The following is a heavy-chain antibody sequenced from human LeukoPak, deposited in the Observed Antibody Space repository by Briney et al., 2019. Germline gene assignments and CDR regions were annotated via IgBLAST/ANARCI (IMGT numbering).Heavy chain of an antibody. CDR2: FDPEDDET. CDR3: ATDPPKTYGSGSYYYYYYGMDV. J-gene: IGHJ6*02. Sequence: GASVKVSCKVSGYTLTELSMRWVRQAPGKGLEWMGGFDPEDDETIYAQKFQGRVTMTEDTSTDTAYMELSSLRSEDTAVYYCATDPPKTYGSGSYYYYYYGMDVWGQGTTVTVSS. V-gene: IGHV1-24*01. D-gene: IGHD3-10*01. CDR1: GYTLTELS.